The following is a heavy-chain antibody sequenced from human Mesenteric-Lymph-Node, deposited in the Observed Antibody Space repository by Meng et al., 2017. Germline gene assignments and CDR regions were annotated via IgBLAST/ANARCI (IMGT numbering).Heavy chain of an antibody. Sequence: GESLKISCAASGFTFHDYGMSWVRQAPGKGLEWVSSINWMGGSPDYADSVKGRFTISRDNAKNSLYLQMNSLRAEDTAFYYCAREKGLKGYDPLDYWGQGTLVTVSS. CDR2: INWMGGSP. D-gene: IGHD3-16*01. J-gene: IGHJ4*02. V-gene: IGHV3-20*04. CDR1: GFTFHDYG. CDR3: AREKGLKGYDPLDY.